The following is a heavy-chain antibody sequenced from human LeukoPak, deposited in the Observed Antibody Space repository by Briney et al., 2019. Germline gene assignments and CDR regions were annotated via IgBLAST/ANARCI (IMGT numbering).Heavy chain of an antibody. D-gene: IGHD3-22*01. J-gene: IGHJ4*02. CDR1: GYSISSGYY. CDR2: IYHSGST. CDR3: ARRDTSSGYYVFIY. V-gene: IGHV4-38-2*01. Sequence: PSETLSLTCAVSGYSISSGYYWGWIRQPPGKGLEWIGSIYHSGSTYYNPSLKSRVTISVDTSKNQFSLKLSSVTAADTAVYYCARRDTSSGYYVFIYWGQGTLVTVSS.